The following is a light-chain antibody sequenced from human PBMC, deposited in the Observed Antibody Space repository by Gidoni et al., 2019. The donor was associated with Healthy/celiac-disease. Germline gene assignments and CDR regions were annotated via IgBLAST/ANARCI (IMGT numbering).Light chain of an antibody. CDR3: SSYTSSSTGV. V-gene: IGLV2-14*03. J-gene: IGLJ1*01. Sequence: QSALPQPASVSGSTGQSITISCTGTSSDVGGYNYVSWYQQHPGKAPKLMIYDVSNRPSGVSNRFSGSKSCNTASLTISGLQAEDEADYYCSSYTSSSTGVFGTGTKVTVL. CDR2: DVS. CDR1: SSDVGGYNY.